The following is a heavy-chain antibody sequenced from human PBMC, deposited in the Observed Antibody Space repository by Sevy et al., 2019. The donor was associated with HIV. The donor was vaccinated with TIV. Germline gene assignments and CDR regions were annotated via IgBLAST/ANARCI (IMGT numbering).Heavy chain of an antibody. CDR2: IYYSGST. CDR3: ARQDYGDYQYFQH. Sequence: SETLSLICTVPGGSISSSSYYWGWIRQPPGKGLEWIGTIYYSGSTYYNSSLKSRVTISVDTSKNQFSLKLSSVTAADTAVYYCARQDYGDYQYFQHWGQGTLVTVSS. CDR1: GGSISSSSYY. D-gene: IGHD4-17*01. V-gene: IGHV4-39*01. J-gene: IGHJ1*01.